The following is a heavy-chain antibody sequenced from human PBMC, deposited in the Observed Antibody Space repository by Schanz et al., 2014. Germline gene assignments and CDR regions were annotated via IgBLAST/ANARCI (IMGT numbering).Heavy chain of an antibody. CDR3: AKHVRSLTGNDY. CDR2: IGGSGDST. V-gene: IGHV3-23*04. D-gene: IGHD3-9*01. J-gene: IGHJ4*02. Sequence: VQLVESGGGVVQPGRSLRLSCAASGITFSGYSMNWVRQAPGKGLEWVSGIGGSGDSTHYADSVKGRFIISRDNSKNTLYLQVNSLRAEDTAVYYCAKHVRSLTGNDYWGQGTLVTVSS. CDR1: GITFSGYS.